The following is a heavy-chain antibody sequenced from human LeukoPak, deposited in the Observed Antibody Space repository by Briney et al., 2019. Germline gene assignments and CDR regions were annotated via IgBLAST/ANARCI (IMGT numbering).Heavy chain of an antibody. Sequence: PSETLSLTCAVYGGSFSGYYWSWIRQPPGKGLEWIGEINHSGSTNYNPSLKSRVTISVDTSKNQFSLKLSSVTAANTAVYYCARHPGRSCSGIIVCPNWFDPWGQGSLVTVSS. J-gene: IGHJ5*02. CDR2: INHSGST. D-gene: IGHD2-15*01. CDR1: GGSFSGYY. CDR3: ARHPGRSCSGIIVCPNWFDP. V-gene: IGHV4-34*01.